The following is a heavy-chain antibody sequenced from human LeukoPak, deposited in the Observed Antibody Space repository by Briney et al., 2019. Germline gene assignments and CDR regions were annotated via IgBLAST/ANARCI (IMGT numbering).Heavy chain of an antibody. CDR1: ENTFTNYG. J-gene: IGHJ3*01. CDR3: AIGQGVITWGGADVYDV. Sequence: ASVKVSCKASENTFTNYGINWVRQAPGQRPEWMGWFSPYNGDTKYAPKLKGRVTLTADTLTSTAYMELRTLKSDDTATYYCAIGQGVITWGGADVYDVWGQGTTVIVSS. D-gene: IGHD3-16*01. CDR2: FSPYNGDT. V-gene: IGHV1-18*01.